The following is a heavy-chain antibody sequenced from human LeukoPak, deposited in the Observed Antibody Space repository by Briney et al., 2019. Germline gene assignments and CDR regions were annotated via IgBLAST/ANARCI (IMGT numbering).Heavy chain of an antibody. Sequence: SQTLSLTCTVSGGSISSGGYYWSWIRQPPGKGLEWIGYIYHSGSTYYNPSLKSRVTISVDTSKNQFSLKLSSVTAADTAVYYCARDRVYDSSGYYQYYFDYWGQGTLVTVSS. CDR2: IYHSGST. J-gene: IGHJ4*02. CDR3: ARDRVYDSSGYYQYYFDY. CDR1: GGSISSGGYY. V-gene: IGHV4-30-2*01. D-gene: IGHD3-22*01.